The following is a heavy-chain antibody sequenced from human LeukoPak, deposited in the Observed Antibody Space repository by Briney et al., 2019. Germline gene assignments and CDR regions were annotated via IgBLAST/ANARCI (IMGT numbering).Heavy chain of an antibody. CDR3: ARVYSSGWYFDP. CDR2: ISRSGGTI. Sequence: GGPLTLSCAASGFTFSSYWMSWVRQAPGKGLDGVSYISRSGGTIYYADSVKGRFTISRDNAKNSLYLQMNSVRAEDTAVYYCARVYSSGWYFDPWGQGNLVTVSS. V-gene: IGHV3-48*04. J-gene: IGHJ5*02. D-gene: IGHD6-19*01. CDR1: GFTFSSYW.